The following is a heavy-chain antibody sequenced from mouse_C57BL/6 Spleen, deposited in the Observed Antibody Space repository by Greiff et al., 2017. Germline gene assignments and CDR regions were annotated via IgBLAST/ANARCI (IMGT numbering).Heavy chain of an antibody. Sequence: EVQVVESGPGLVKPSQSLSLTCSVTGYSITSGYYWNWIRQFPGNKLEWMGYISYDGSNNYNPSLKNRISITRDTSKNQFFRKLNSVTTEDTATYYCAKGGLRGYYFDYWGQGTTLTVSS. J-gene: IGHJ2*01. CDR3: AKGGLRGYYFDY. CDR1: GYSITSGYY. D-gene: IGHD2-4*01. V-gene: IGHV3-6*01. CDR2: ISYDGSN.